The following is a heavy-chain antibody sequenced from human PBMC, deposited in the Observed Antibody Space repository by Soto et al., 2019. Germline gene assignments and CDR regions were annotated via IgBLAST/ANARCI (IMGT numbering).Heavy chain of an antibody. D-gene: IGHD6-13*01. CDR2: ISPYNGDT. CDR1: GCTFTSYG. Sequence: QVDLVQSGPEVKKPGASVKVSCKTFGCTFTSYGITWVRQAPGQGLEWVGWISPYNGDTYYAQDLRGRVTMTTATSTSTAYMELRSLTYDDTAVYFCARGASSLPGFYWGQGTLVTVSS. CDR3: ARGASSLPGFY. V-gene: IGHV1-18*01. J-gene: IGHJ4*02.